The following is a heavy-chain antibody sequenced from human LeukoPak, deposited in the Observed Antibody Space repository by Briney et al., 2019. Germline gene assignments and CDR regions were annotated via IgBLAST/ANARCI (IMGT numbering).Heavy chain of an antibody. Sequence: SETLSLTCAVYGGSFSGYYWSWIRQPPGKGLEWIGEINHSGSTNYNPSLKGRVTISVDTSKNQFSLKLSSVTAADTAVYYCARVLVYDILTGYSGYMDVWGKGTTVTVSS. V-gene: IGHV4-34*01. CDR1: GGSFSGYY. J-gene: IGHJ6*03. CDR3: ARVLVYDILTGYSGYMDV. CDR2: INHSGST. D-gene: IGHD3-9*01.